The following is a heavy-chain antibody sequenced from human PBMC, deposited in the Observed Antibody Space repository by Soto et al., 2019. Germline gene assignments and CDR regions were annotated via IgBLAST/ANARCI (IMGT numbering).Heavy chain of an antibody. CDR1: GGTFSSYA. V-gene: IGHV1-69*13. D-gene: IGHD3-22*01. Sequence: ASVKVSCKASGGTFSSYAISWVRQAPGQGLEWMGGIIPIFGTANYAQKFQGRVTITADESTSTAYMELSSLRSEDTAVYYCARERRIYYDSSCYPYYFDYWGQGTLVTVSS. CDR3: ARERRIYYDSSCYPYYFDY. CDR2: IIPIFGTA. J-gene: IGHJ4*02.